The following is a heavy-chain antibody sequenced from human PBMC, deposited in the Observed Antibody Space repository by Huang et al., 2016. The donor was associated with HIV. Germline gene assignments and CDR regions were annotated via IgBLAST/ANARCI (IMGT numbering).Heavy chain of an antibody. CDR2: GNDSGAT. V-gene: IGHV4-34*02. Sequence: QMQLQQRGAGLLKPSETLSLTCGVSGGSFTGNYLTWIRPAPGKGLEWIGEGNDSGATNDNPALKGRVTISLDKSNRELALNLRSVTAADTAVYYCARQWTILEWLLGLDVWGQGTTVIVSS. CDR3: ARQWTILEWLLGLDV. D-gene: IGHD3-3*01. CDR1: GGSFTGNY. J-gene: IGHJ6*02.